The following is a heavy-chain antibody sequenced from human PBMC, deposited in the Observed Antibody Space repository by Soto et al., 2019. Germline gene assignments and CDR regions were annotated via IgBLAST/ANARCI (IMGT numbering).Heavy chain of an antibody. CDR2: VSGTGSP. V-gene: IGHV4-4*07. J-gene: IGHJ5*02. CDR3: ARAYWHHVWGSIPADFDP. CDR1: GTSMTNYH. D-gene: IGHD3-16*01. Sequence: QVQLQQSGPGVVKPSETLSLTCSVSGTSMTNYHWNWVRQSAGGMLEWIGRVSGTGSPAYNPSLKSRVTVSLAWSETQFSLKLMSVTAADTAVYFCARAYWHHVWGSIPADFDPWGQGTLVIVSS.